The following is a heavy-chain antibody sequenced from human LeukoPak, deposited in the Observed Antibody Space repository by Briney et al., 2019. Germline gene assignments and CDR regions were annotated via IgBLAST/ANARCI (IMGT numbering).Heavy chain of an antibody. V-gene: IGHV3-53*01. D-gene: IGHD5-12*01. CDR2: IYSGGST. Sequence: GGSLRLXCAASGFTVSSNYMSWVRQAPGKGLEWVSVIYSGGSTYYADSVKGRFTISRDNSKNTLYLQMNSLRAEDTAVYYCAKDKRSGYDCVAFDYWGQGTLVTVSS. J-gene: IGHJ4*02. CDR3: AKDKRSGYDCVAFDY. CDR1: GFTVSSNY.